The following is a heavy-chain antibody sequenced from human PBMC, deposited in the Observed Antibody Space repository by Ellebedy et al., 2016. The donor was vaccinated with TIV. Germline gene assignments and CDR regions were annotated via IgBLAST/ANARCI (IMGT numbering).Heavy chain of an antibody. V-gene: IGHV4-59*08. Sequence: SETLSLXCTVSGGSISSYYWSWIRQPPGKGLEWIGYIYYSGSTYYNPSLKSRVTISVDTSKNQFSLKLSSVTAADTAVYYCARVERDGGNSMDYWGQGTLVTVSS. CDR1: GGSISSYY. CDR3: ARVERDGGNSMDY. J-gene: IGHJ4*02. D-gene: IGHD4-23*01. CDR2: IYYSGST.